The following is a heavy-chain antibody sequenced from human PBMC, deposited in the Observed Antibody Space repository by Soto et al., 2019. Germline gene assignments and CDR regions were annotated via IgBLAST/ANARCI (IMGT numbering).Heavy chain of an antibody. Sequence: GGSLRLSCAASGFTFSSYSMNWVRQAPGKGLEWVSSISSSSSYIYYADSVKGRFTISRDNAKNSLYLQMNSLRAEDTAVYYCARGNYDFWSGYSIYHYYGMDVWGQGTTVTVSS. CDR3: ARGNYDFWSGYSIYHYYGMDV. D-gene: IGHD3-3*01. J-gene: IGHJ6*02. CDR1: GFTFSSYS. V-gene: IGHV3-21*01. CDR2: ISSSSSYI.